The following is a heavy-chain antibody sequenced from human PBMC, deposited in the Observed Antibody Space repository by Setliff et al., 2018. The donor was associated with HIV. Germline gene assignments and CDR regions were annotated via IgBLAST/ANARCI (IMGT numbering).Heavy chain of an antibody. CDR2: IDHSGST. V-gene: IGHV4-34*01. Sequence: SETLSLTCAVYGGSFSGYYWSWIRQAPGKGLEWIGEIDHSGSTNYNPSLKSRVTISVDTSKNHFSLRLTSVTAADTAVYYCARHSGGSFYNFWSGDYYYYGMDVWGQGTTVTVSS. D-gene: IGHD3-3*01. J-gene: IGHJ6*02. CDR1: GGSFSGYY. CDR3: ARHSGGSFYNFWSGDYYYYGMDV.